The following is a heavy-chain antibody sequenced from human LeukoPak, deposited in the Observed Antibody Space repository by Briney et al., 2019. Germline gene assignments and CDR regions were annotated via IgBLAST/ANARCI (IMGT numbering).Heavy chain of an antibody. D-gene: IGHD5-24*01. CDR3: ARFTPQGYGWGGYNRFDP. V-gene: IGHV4-39*01. CDR2: IYYSGST. CDR1: GGSISSTTYY. Sequence: SETLSLTCTVSGGSISSTTYYWGWIRQPPGKGLEWIGSIYYSGSTYYNPSLKSRVTISVDTSKNQFSLKLSSVTAADTAVYYCARFTPQGYGWGGYNRFDPWGQGTLVTVSS. J-gene: IGHJ5*02.